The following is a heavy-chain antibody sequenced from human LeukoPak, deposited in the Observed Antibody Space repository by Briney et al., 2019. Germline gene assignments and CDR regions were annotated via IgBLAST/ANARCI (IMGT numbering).Heavy chain of an antibody. V-gene: IGHV3-21*01. J-gene: IGHJ5*02. D-gene: IGHD3-3*01. CDR3: ASFNYYDFWSGYPNWFDP. CDR1: GFTFSSYS. Sequence: GGSLRLSCAASGFTFSSYSMNWVRQAPGKGLEWVSSISSSSSYIYYADSVKGRFTISRDNAKNSLYLQMNSLRAEDTAVYYCASFNYYDFWSGYPNWFDPWGQGTLVTVSS. CDR2: ISSSSSYI.